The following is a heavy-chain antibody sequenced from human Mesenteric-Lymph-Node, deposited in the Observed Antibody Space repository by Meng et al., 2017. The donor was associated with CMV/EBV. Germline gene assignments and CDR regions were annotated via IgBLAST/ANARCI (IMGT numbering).Heavy chain of an antibody. Sequence: SETLSLTCTVSGGSISSSYWSWIRQPPGKGLEWIGYMYYSGSTKYNPSLKSRVIISVDTSKNQFSLKLSSVTAADTAVYYCAGFRGGKPFDYWGQGTLVTVSS. V-gene: IGHV4-59*13. D-gene: IGHD2-15*01. J-gene: IGHJ4*02. CDR2: MYYSGST. CDR3: AGFRGGKPFDY. CDR1: GGSISSSY.